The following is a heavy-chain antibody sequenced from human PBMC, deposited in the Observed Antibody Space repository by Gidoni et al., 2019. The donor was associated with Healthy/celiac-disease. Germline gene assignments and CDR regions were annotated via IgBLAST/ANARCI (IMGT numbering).Heavy chain of an antibody. CDR2: SYTSGST. Sequence: LVKPSQTLSLSCTVSGGSISSGSYYWSWIRQPAGKGLEWIGRSYTSGSTNYNPYLKSRVTIPVDTSKNQFSLKLSSVTAADTAVYYCARSDRADAFDIWGQGTMVTVSS. CDR1: GGSISSGSYY. CDR3: ARSDRADAFDI. J-gene: IGHJ3*02. V-gene: IGHV4-61*02.